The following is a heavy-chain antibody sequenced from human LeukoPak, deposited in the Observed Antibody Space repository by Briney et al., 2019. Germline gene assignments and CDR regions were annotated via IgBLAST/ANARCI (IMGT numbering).Heavy chain of an antibody. CDR1: GYTFTSYA. Sequence: ASVKVSCKASGYTFTSYAMNWVRQAPGQGLEWMGWINTNTGNPTYAQGFTGRFVFSLDTSVSTAYLQISSLKAEDTAVYYCARGVGGSGSYYVEIPDNWFDPWGQGTLVTVSS. CDR2: INTNTGNP. CDR3: ARGVGGSGSYYVEIPDNWFDP. J-gene: IGHJ5*02. V-gene: IGHV7-4-1*02. D-gene: IGHD3-10*01.